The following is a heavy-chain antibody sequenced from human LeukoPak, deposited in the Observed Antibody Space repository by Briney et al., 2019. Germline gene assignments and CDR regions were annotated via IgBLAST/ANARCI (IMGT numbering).Heavy chain of an antibody. D-gene: IGHD4-11*01. J-gene: IGHJ6*03. Sequence: SVKVSCKASGGTFSSYAISWVRQAPGQGLEWMGGIIPIFGTANYAQKFQGRVTITADESTSTAYMELSSLRSEDTAVYYCARGEGSVKSVDYYYMNVWGKGTTVTVSS. CDR3: ARGEGSVKSVDYYYMNV. CDR2: IIPIFGTA. CDR1: GGTFSSYA. V-gene: IGHV1-69*13.